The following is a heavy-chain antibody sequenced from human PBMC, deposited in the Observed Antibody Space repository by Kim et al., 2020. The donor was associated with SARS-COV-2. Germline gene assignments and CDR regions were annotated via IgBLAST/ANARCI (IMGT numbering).Heavy chain of an antibody. V-gene: IGHV3-48*02. D-gene: IGHD2-2*01. CDR1: GFTFSSYS. CDR2: ISSSSSTI. J-gene: IGHJ4*02. Sequence: GGSLRLSCAASGFTFSSYSMNWVRQAPGKGLEWVSYISSSSSTIYYADSVKGRFTISRDNAKNSLYLQMNSLRDEDTAAYYCARDRVVRGSARGDYWGQGTLVTVSS. CDR3: ARDRVVRGSARGDY.